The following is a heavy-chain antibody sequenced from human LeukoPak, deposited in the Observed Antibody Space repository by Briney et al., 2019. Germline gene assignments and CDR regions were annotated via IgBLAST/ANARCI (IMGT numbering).Heavy chain of an antibody. J-gene: IGHJ4*02. Sequence: SETLSLTCTVSGGSISSYYWSWIRQPAGKGLEWIGRIDTSGSTNYNPSLKSRVTMSVDTSKNQFSLKLSSVTAADTAVYYCARLKDGSGSYQTFDYWGQGTLVTVSS. D-gene: IGHD3-10*01. CDR3: ARLKDGSGSYQTFDY. CDR1: GGSISSYY. CDR2: IDTSGST. V-gene: IGHV4-4*07.